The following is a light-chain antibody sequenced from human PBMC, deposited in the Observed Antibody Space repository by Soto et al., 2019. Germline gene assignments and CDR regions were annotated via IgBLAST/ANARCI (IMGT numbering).Light chain of an antibody. CDR3: QQYNNWPRSFT. CDR1: QSVSSSS. J-gene: IGKJ3*01. Sequence: EIVLTQSPGTLSLSPGERATLSCRASQSVSSSSLAWYQQKRGQAPRLLIHGASSRATGIPARFSGSGSGTEFTLTISSLQSEDFAVYYCQQYNNWPRSFTFGPGTKVDI. CDR2: GAS. V-gene: IGKV3-15*01.